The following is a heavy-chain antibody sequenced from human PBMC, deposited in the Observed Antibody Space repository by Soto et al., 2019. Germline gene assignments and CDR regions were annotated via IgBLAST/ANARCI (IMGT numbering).Heavy chain of an antibody. CDR2: VIPVLGQA. Sequence: SVKVSCKASGGIFSSYAISWLRQAPGQGLEWMGAVIPVLGQAYYAQSLQDRVTITADESTRTAYMELSSLRSEDTAVYFCARVGGVGAPPGADYRGQGTLVTVSS. CDR3: ARVGGVGAPPGADY. D-gene: IGHD1-26*01. CDR1: GGIFSSYA. J-gene: IGHJ4*02. V-gene: IGHV1-69*13.